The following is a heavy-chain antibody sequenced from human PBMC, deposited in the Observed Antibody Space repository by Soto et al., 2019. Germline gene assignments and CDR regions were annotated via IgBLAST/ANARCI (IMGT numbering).Heavy chain of an antibody. V-gene: IGHV4-31*03. Sequence: SETLSLTCTVSVVSVSSGAYYCTWIRQRPWKGLEWIGYIYYSGSTYYSPSLKSRLSISLDTSKNQFSLRLSSVTAADTAMYYCARARLRPVYAFHIWGQATMVTLS. CDR1: VVSVSSGAYY. D-gene: IGHD5-12*01. J-gene: IGHJ3*02. CDR2: IYYSGST. CDR3: ARARLRPVYAFHI.